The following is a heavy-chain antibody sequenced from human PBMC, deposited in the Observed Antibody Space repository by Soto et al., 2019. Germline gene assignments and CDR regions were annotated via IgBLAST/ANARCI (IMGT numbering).Heavy chain of an antibody. CDR1: GGSISSGDYY. J-gene: IGHJ5*02. V-gene: IGHV4-30-4*01. Sequence: SETLSLPCTVSGGSISSGDYYWSWIRQPPGKGLEWIGYIYYSGSTYYNPSLKSRVTISVDTSKNQFSLKLSSVTAADTAVYYCARDVAGTWANRFDPWGQGTLVTVSS. CDR2: IYYSGST. D-gene: IGHD1-7*01. CDR3: ARDVAGTWANRFDP.